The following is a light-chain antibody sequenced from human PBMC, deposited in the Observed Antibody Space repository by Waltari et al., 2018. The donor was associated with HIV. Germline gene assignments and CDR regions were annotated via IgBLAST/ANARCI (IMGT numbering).Light chain of an antibody. Sequence: QSALTQPASVSGSPGQSITISCTGTSRDVGSYDYVSWYQQHPGKAPKFMIYEVSNRPSGVSNRFSGSKSGNTASLTISGLQAEDEADYYCSSYTSISTLVFGGGTKLTVL. V-gene: IGLV2-14*01. CDR1: SRDVGSYDY. J-gene: IGLJ3*02. CDR3: SSYTSISTLV. CDR2: EVS.